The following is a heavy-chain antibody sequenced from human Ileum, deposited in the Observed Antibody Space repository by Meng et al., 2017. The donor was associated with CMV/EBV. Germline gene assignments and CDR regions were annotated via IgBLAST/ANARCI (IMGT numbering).Heavy chain of an antibody. CDR1: GFTFNNAW. CDR2: IKSNTDGGTT. CDR3: TTGRTIGE. Sequence: GESLKIPCAASGFTFNNAWMNWVRQAPGKGLEWVGRIKSNTDGGTTDYAAPVKGRFIISRDDSKNTLYLQMNEQKAEDSAIYYCTTGRTIGEWGQGTLVTVSS. D-gene: IGHD3-10*01. V-gene: IGHV3-15*01. J-gene: IGHJ4*02.